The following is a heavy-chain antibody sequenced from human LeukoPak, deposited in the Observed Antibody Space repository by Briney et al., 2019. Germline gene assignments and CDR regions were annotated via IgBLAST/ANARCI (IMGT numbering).Heavy chain of an antibody. CDR3: ARGSHIRDGYNRAFDI. Sequence: GASVKVSCKASGYTFTSYDINWVRQATGQGLEWMGWMNPNSGNTGYAQKFQGRVTITRNTSISTAYMELSSLRSEDTAVYYCARGSHIRDGYNRAFDIWGQGTMVTVSS. V-gene: IGHV1-8*03. J-gene: IGHJ3*02. CDR2: MNPNSGNT. D-gene: IGHD5-24*01. CDR1: GYTFTSYD.